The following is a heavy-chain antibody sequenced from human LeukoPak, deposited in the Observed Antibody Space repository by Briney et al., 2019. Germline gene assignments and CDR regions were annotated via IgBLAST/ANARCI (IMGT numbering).Heavy chain of an antibody. V-gene: IGHV3-48*03. CDR1: GFTFSSYE. J-gene: IGHJ4*02. CDR2: ISSSGSTI. Sequence: GGSLRLSCAATGFTFSSYEMNWVREAPGKELEWVSYISSSGSTIYYADSVKGRFTISRDNAKNSLYLQMNSLRAEDTAVYYCASGGQLWLDFDYWGQGTLVTVSS. D-gene: IGHD5-18*01. CDR3: ASGGQLWLDFDY.